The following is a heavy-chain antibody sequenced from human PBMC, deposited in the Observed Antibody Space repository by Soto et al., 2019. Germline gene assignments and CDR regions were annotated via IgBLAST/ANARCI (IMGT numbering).Heavy chain of an antibody. V-gene: IGHV3-43D*04. J-gene: IGHJ6*02. Sequence: PGGSLRLSCAASGFTFDYYAMHWVRQAPGKGLEWVSLISWDGGSTYYADSVKGRFTISRDNSKNSLYLQMNSLRAEDTALYYCARDRVAVAGYYYYGMDVWGQGTTVTVSS. CDR3: ARDRVAVAGYYYYGMDV. CDR2: ISWDGGST. D-gene: IGHD6-19*01. CDR1: GFTFDYYA.